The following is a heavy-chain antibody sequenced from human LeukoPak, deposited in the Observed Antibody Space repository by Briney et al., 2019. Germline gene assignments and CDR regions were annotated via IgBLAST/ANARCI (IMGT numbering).Heavy chain of an antibody. CDR2: INPNSGGT. J-gene: IGHJ4*02. CDR1: GYTFTGYY. V-gene: IGHV1-2*02. CDR3: ARAQKPGYGDYVPHDY. Sequence: ASVKVSCKASGYTFTGYYMHWVRQAPGQGLEWMGWINPNSGGTNYAQKFQGRVTMTRDTSISTAYMELSRLRSDDTAVYYCARAQKPGYGDYVPHDYWGQGTLVTVSS. D-gene: IGHD4-17*01.